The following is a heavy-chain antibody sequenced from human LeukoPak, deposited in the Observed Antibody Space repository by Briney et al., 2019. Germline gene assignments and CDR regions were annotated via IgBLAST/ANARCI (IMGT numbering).Heavy chain of an antibody. D-gene: IGHD3-10*01. CDR3: ARDSGRWELQNYYYYMDV. Sequence: GASVKVSCKASGDTFSSYAISWVRQAPGRGLEWMGGIIPMFGTADYGQKFQGRVTITADESTRTAYMELSSLRSEGTAVYYCARDSGRWELQNYYYYMDVWGKGPRSPSP. CDR1: GDTFSSYA. CDR2: IIPMFGTA. V-gene: IGHV1-69*13. J-gene: IGHJ6*03.